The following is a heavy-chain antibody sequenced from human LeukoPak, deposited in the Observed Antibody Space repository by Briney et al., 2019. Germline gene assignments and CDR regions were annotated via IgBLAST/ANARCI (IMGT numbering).Heavy chain of an antibody. Sequence: GGSLRLSCAASGFTFSSYEMNWVRQAPGKGLEWVSYISSSGSTIYYADSVKGRFTISRDNGKNTLYLQINSLRAEDTAVYYCATGNAHAFDIWGQGTMVTVSS. CDR2: ISSSGSTI. V-gene: IGHV3-48*03. CDR3: ATGNAHAFDI. D-gene: IGHD1-1*01. CDR1: GFTFSSYE. J-gene: IGHJ3*02.